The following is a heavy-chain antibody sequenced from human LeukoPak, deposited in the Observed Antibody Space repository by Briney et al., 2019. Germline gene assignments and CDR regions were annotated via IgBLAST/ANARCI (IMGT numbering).Heavy chain of an antibody. D-gene: IGHD1-26*01. J-gene: IGHJ6*02. CDR2: INHSGST. CDR3: ARQLGSGSYPTYGMDV. V-gene: IGHV4-34*01. CDR1: GGSFSGYY. Sequence: SETLSLTCAVYGGSFSGYYWSWIRQPPGKGLEWIGEINHSGSTNYNPSLKSRVTISVDTSKNQFSLKLSSVTAADTAVYYCARQLGSGSYPTYGMDVWGQGTTVTVSS.